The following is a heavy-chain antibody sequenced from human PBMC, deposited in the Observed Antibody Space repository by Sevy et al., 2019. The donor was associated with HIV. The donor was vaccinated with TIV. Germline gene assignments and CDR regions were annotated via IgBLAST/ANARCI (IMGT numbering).Heavy chain of an antibody. D-gene: IGHD2-21*01. CDR2: ISYDGRDI. J-gene: IGHJ4*02. V-gene: IGHV3-30*01. Sequence: GGSLRLSCAASGFTFHGYAMHWVRQPPGKGLEWLAYISYDGRDISNADSVKGRFTISRDNSKNTLFLQMNSLRPDDTAVYHCARRDSNHQFLIDHWGLGVLVTVSS. CDR3: ARRDSNHQFLIDH. CDR1: GFTFHGYA.